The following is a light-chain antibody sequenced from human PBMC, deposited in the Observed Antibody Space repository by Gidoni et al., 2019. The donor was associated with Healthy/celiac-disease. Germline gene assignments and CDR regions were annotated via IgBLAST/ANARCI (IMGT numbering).Light chain of an antibody. CDR2: GAS. Sequence: EIVMTQSPATLSVSPGERATLSCRASQSVSSNLAWYQQKPGQAPRLLIYGASTRANCIPARCSGSGSGTEFTLTISSLQSEDFAVYYCQQYNNWITFGQGTRLEIK. J-gene: IGKJ5*01. CDR1: QSVSSN. V-gene: IGKV3-15*01. CDR3: QQYNNWIT.